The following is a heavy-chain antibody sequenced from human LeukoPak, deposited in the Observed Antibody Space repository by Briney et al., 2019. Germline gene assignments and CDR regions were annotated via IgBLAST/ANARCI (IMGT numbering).Heavy chain of an antibody. D-gene: IGHD5-12*01. CDR3: ARGPGGFTGYHGELPDY. V-gene: IGHV1-2*02. J-gene: IGHJ4*02. Sequence: ASVKVSCKASGYTFTDYYMHWVRQAPGQGLEWMGWINPNSGGTNYVQKFQGRVTMTRDTSISTAYMELSRLRSGDTAVFYCARGPGGFTGYHGELPDYWGQGTLVTVSS. CDR2: INPNSGGT. CDR1: GYTFTDYY.